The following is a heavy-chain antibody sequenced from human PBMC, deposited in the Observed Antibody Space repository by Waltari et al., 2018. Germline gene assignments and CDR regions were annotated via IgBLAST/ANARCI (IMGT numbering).Heavy chain of an antibody. CDR1: GGSISSSSYY. D-gene: IGHD3-16*02. CDR3: ARKALLVFGGVIVSRGVDY. Sequence: QLQLQESGPGLVKPSETLSLTCTVPGGSISSSSYYWGWLRQPPGQGLEWIGSIYYSGSTSYNPSLKSRVTISVDTSKNQFSLKLSSVTAADTAVYYCARKALLVFGGVIVSRGVDYWGQGTLVTVSS. V-gene: IGHV4-39*07. J-gene: IGHJ4*02. CDR2: IYYSGST.